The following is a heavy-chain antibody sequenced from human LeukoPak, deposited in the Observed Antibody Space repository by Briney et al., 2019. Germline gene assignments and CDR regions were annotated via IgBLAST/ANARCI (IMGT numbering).Heavy chain of an antibody. V-gene: IGHV3-23*01. J-gene: IGHJ4*02. Sequence: PGGSLRLSCAASGFTFSSCGMSWVRQAPGKGLEWVSAISGSGGSTYYADSVKGRFTISRDNSKNTLYLQMNSLRAEDTAVYYCARAWGSGSYYGYFDYWGQGTLVTVSS. CDR1: GFTFSSCG. CDR3: ARAWGSGSYYGYFDY. CDR2: ISGSGGST. D-gene: IGHD1-26*01.